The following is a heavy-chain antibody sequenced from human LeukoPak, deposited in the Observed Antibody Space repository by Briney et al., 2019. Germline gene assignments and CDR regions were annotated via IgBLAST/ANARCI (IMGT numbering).Heavy chain of an antibody. Sequence: PGGSLRLSCAASGFTFSSYWMSWVRQAPGKGLEWVANIKQDGSEKYYVDSVKGRFTISRDNAKNSLYLQMNSLRAEDTAVYYCARGAASGSYPVAYYYYYMDVWGKGTTVTVSS. J-gene: IGHJ6*03. V-gene: IGHV3-7*01. CDR2: IKQDGSEK. CDR3: ARGAASGSYPVAYYYYYMDV. D-gene: IGHD3-10*01. CDR1: GFTFSSYW.